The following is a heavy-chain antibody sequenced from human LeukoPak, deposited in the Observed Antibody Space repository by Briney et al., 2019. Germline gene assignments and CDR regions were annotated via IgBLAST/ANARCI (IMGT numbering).Heavy chain of an antibody. J-gene: IGHJ4*02. CDR3: ARDGHFDN. CDR2: INPNSGGT. Sequence: ASVRVSCKASGYTFTGYNMQWLRQAPGQGLERMGWINPNSGGTNYAQKFQGRVTMTRDTSISTAYVELSRLRSDDTAVYYCARDGHFDNWGQGTLVTVSS. CDR1: GYTFTGYN. V-gene: IGHV1-2*02.